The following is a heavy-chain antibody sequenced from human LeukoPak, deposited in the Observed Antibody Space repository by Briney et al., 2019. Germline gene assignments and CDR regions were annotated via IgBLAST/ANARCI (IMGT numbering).Heavy chain of an antibody. CDR1: GFMFSKNG. CDR2: VRHDESKK. V-gene: IGHV3-30*02. CDR3: AKGGDGYNYGSYFDY. J-gene: IGHJ4*02. D-gene: IGHD5-24*01. Sequence: GGSLRLSCAASGFMFSKNGMHWVRQAPGKGLEWVAFVRHDESKKYYADSVKGRFTISRDNSKNTLSLQMNSLRTDDTAVYYCAKGGDGYNYGSYFDYWGQGTLVTVSS.